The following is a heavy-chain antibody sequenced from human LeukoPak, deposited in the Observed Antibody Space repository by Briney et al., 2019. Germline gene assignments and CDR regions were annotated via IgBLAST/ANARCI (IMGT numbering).Heavy chain of an antibody. J-gene: IGHJ3*01. CDR1: GYTFTSYG. CDR2: IIPIFGTA. V-gene: IGHV1-69*13. Sequence: SVKVSCKASGYTFTSYGISWVRQAPGQGLEWMGGIIPIFGTANYAQKFQGRVTITADESTSTAYMELSSLRSEDTAVYYCARGYYYDSSGYYFWGQGTMVTVSS. CDR3: ARGYYYDSSGYYF. D-gene: IGHD3-22*01.